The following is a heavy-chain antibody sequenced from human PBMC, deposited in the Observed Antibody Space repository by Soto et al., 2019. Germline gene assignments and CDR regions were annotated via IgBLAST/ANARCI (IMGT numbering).Heavy chain of an antibody. V-gene: IGHV1-2*02. J-gene: IGHJ5*02. CDR1: GSTFTGYY. Sequence: APVTVSCTASGSTFTGYYMHWVRQAPRQGLEWMGWINPNSGGTNYAQKFQGRVTMTRDTSISTAYMELSRLRFDDTAVYYCARDLMYTSSPDSWFDPWGQGTLVTVSA. D-gene: IGHD2-2*01. CDR2: INPNSGGT. CDR3: ARDLMYTSSPDSWFDP.